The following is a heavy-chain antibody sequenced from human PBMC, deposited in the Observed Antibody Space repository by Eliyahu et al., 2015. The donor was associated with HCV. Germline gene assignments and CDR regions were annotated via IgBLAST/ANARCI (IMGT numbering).Heavy chain of an antibody. V-gene: IGHV3-43*02. J-gene: IGHJ4*02. CDR2: ISGDGGST. D-gene: IGHD3-10*01. Sequence: EVQLVESGGGVVQPGGSLRLSCAASGFTFDDYAXHWVRQAPGKGLEXWVSLISGDGGSTYYADSVKGRFTISRDNSKNSLYLQMNSLRTEDTALYYCAKSPLLKYYYGSGSYYNHLDDYWGQGTLVTVSS. CDR3: AKSPLLKYYYGSGSYYNHLDDY. CDR1: GFTFDDYA.